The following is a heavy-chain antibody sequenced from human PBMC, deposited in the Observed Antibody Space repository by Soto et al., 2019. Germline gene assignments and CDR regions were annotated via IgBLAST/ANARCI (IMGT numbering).Heavy chain of an antibody. CDR3: AMTYDYHAFDI. D-gene: IGHD3-16*01. CDR1: RYTFTSYA. J-gene: IGHJ3*02. V-gene: IGHV1-3*01. Sequence: ASVKVSCKASRYTFTSYAMHWVRQAPGQRLEWMGWINAGNGNTKYSQKFQGRFTITRDTSASTAYMELSSLRSEETAVYYCAMTYDYHAFDIWGQGTMVTVSS. CDR2: INAGNGNT.